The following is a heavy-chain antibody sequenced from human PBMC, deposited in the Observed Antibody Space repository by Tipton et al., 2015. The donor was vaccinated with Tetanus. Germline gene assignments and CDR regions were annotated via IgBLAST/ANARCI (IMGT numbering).Heavy chain of an antibody. CDR1: GYSFSTHW. Sequence: QLVQSGAEVKKLGESLKMSCKASGYSFSTHWISWVRQMPRKGLEWMGIIYPDDSDTRYSPSFQGQVTISADKSIGTAYLQWNSLKASDTAMYYCVRTDSGSFTAGPQDWGQGTLVTVSS. CDR2: IYPDDSDT. D-gene: IGHD1-26*01. V-gene: IGHV5-51*01. CDR3: VRTDSGSFTAGPQD. J-gene: IGHJ1*01.